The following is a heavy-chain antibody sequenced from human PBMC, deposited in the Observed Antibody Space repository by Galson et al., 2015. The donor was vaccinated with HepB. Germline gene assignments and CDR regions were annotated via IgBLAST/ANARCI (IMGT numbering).Heavy chain of an antibody. CDR3: ASVGVSGPYY. CDR1: GFTFSDYW. J-gene: IGHJ4*02. V-gene: IGHV3-74*01. CDR2: ISGDGKST. D-gene: IGHD5/OR15-5a*01. Sequence: SLRLSCAASGFTFSDYWMHWFRQAPGKGLVWVSRISGDGKSTSYTDSVQGRFTISRDNAKRTLSLHMISLRAEDTAVYYCASVGVSGPYYWGQGTLVTVSS.